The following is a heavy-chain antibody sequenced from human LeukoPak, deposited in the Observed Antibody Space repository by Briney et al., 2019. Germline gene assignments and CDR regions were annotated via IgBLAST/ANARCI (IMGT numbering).Heavy chain of an antibody. D-gene: IGHD3-10*01. Sequence: PSETLSLTCAVYGGSLSGYYWSWIRQPPVKGLEWIGEINHSGSTNYNPSLKSRVTISVDTSKNQFSLKLSSVTAADTAVYYCARQQGSSGSYRNNRFDYWGQGTLVTVSS. CDR3: ARQQGSSGSYRNNRFDY. V-gene: IGHV4-34*01. CDR2: INHSGST. J-gene: IGHJ4*02. CDR1: GGSLSGYY.